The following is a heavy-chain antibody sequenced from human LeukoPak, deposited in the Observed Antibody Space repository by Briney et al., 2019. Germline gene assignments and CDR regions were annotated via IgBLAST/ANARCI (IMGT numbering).Heavy chain of an antibody. CDR2: IIPILGIA. Sequence: SVKVSCKASGGTFSSYAISWVRQAPGQGLEWMGRIIPILGIANYAQKFQGRVTITADESTSTAYMELSSLRSEDTAVYYCARGIADYYDSSGYSDWGQGTLVTVSS. CDR3: ARGIADYYDSSGYSD. D-gene: IGHD3-22*01. V-gene: IGHV1-69*04. CDR1: GGTFSSYA. J-gene: IGHJ4*02.